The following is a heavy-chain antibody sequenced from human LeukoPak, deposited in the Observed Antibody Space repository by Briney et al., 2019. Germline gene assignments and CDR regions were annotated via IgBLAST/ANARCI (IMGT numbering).Heavy chain of an antibody. Sequence: MPSETLSLTCAVYGGSFSGYYWSWIRQPPGKGLEWIGEINHSGSTNYNPSLKSRVTISVDTSKNQFSLNLRSVTAADTAVYFCARARAFVWGSYRYIPYYFDPWGQATLVTVSS. J-gene: IGHJ5*02. D-gene: IGHD3-16*02. CDR2: INHSGST. CDR1: GGSFSGYY. CDR3: ARARAFVWGSYRYIPYYFDP. V-gene: IGHV4-34*01.